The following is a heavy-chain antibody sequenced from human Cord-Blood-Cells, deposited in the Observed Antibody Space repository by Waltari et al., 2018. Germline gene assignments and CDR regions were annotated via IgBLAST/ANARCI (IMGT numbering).Heavy chain of an antibody. CDR1: GYIFTSYG. CDR3: ARDQTVVVPAAINDAFDI. D-gene: IGHD2-2*01. J-gene: IGHJ3*02. CDR2: ISAYNGNT. Sequence: QFQLVQSGAEVKKPGASVKVSCKASGYIFTSYGISWVRQAPGQRLEWMGWISAYNGNTNYAQKLQGRVTMTTDTSTSTAYMELRSLRSDDTAVYYCARDQTVVVPAAINDAFDIWGQGTMVTVSS. V-gene: IGHV1-18*04.